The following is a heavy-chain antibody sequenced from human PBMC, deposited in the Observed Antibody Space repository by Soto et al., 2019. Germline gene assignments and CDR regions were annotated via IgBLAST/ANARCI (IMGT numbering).Heavy chain of an antibody. D-gene: IGHD2-15*01. V-gene: IGHV3-15*01. Sequence: GGSLRLSCAASGFSFSYAWMSWVRQVPGKGLEWVGRVKSKTDGGTADYAAPVKGRFTISRDDSKTTVYLQMNSLKTEDTAVYYCTTDCSGGSCYPGAYYYYYGMDVWGQGTTVTVSS. CDR3: TTDCSGGSCYPGAYYYYYGMDV. CDR2: VKSKTDGGTA. CDR1: GFSFSYAW. J-gene: IGHJ6*02.